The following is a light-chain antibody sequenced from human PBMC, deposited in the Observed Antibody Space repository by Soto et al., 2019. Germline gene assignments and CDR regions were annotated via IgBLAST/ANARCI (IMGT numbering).Light chain of an antibody. Sequence: EIVLTQSPATLSLSPGERATLSCRASQSVSSYLAWYQQKPGQAPRLLIYDASNRATGIPARFSGSGSGTDFTLTISSLETEDCAAYYCQQRSNWPYTFGQGTKLEIK. CDR2: DAS. CDR3: QQRSNWPYT. CDR1: QSVSSY. J-gene: IGKJ2*01. V-gene: IGKV3-11*01.